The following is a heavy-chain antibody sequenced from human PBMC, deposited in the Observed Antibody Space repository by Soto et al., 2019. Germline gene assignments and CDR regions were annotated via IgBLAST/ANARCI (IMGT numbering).Heavy chain of an antibody. J-gene: IGHJ4*02. CDR1: GFTFSNFW. V-gene: IGHV3-7*01. CDR3: SRSLDS. CDR2: INPDGSEK. Sequence: PGRPLRLSCAASGFTFSNFWMDWVRQAPGKGLEWVANINPDGSEKQYVDSVKGRFTISRDNAKNSLYLQMSSLTAEDSALYYCSRSLDSWGQGTRVTVSS.